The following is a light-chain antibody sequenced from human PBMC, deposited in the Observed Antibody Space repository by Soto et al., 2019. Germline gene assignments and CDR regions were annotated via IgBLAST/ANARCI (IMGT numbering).Light chain of an antibody. CDR3: GTWDSSLSAWV. CDR1: SSNIGASY. V-gene: IGLV1-51*01. CDR2: DNN. Sequence: QSVLTQPPSVSAAPGQKVTISCSGSSSNIGASYVSWYQQFPGTAPTLLIYDNNKRPSGIPDRFSGSKSGTSATLGITGLQTGDEADYYCGTWDSSLSAWVFGGGTQLTVL. J-gene: IGLJ3*02.